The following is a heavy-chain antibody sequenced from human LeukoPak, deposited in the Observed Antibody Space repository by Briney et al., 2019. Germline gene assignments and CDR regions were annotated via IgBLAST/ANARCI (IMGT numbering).Heavy chain of an antibody. V-gene: IGHV4-34*01. CDR3: AMSYCSSTSCHSRLFDY. Sequence: SETLSLTCAVYGGSFSGYYWSWIRQPPGKGLEWIGEINHSGSTNYNPSLKSRVTISVDTSKNQFSLKLSSVTAADTAVYYCAMSYCSSTSCHSRLFDYWGQGTLVTVSS. J-gene: IGHJ4*02. D-gene: IGHD2-2*01. CDR1: GGSFSGYY. CDR2: INHSGST.